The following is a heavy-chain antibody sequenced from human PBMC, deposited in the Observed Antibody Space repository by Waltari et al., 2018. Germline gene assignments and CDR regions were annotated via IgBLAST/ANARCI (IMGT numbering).Heavy chain of an antibody. Sequence: EVQLLESGGGLIQPGGSLRLSCAASGFPFTNYGLSWVRQAAGGGLEWVLHVTGVGVVKCYADSAKGRLTVSRDNSKRLVYLEMNSLRDEDTAFYYCAKGHEASGLLTAYFDFWGQGTPVTVSS. CDR3: AKGHEASGLLTAYFDF. CDR2: VTGVGVVK. D-gene: IGHD3-3*01. V-gene: IGHV3-23*01. CDR1: GFPFTNYG. J-gene: IGHJ4*02.